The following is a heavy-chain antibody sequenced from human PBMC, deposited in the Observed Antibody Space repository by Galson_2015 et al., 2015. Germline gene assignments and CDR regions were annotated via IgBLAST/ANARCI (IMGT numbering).Heavy chain of an antibody. CDR1: GYTFTSYG. V-gene: IGHV1-18*04. D-gene: IGHD2-2*01. CDR2: ISAYNGNT. CDR3: ARDGGSDCSSTSCYRWGDAFDI. J-gene: IGHJ3*02. Sequence: SVKVSCKASGYTFTSYGISWVRQAPGQGLEWMGWISAYNGNTNYAQKLQGRVTMTTDTSTSTAYMELRSLRSDDTAVYYCARDGGSDCSSTSCYRWGDAFDIWGQGTMVTVSS.